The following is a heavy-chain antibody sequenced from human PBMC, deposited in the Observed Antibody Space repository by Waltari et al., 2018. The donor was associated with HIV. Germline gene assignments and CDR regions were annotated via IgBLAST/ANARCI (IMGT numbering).Heavy chain of an antibody. CDR2: IKEDGSEI. D-gene: IGHD6-13*01. CDR3: ARRQQLTD. J-gene: IGHJ4*02. V-gene: IGHV3-7*01. Sequence: EVRLVESGGGLVQPGGSPRLSCAACGLTFSSYWMTWVRQAPGKGLEWVANIKEDGSEIHYVDSVKGRFTISRDNAKNSLYLQMNSLRAEDTAVYYCARRQQLTDWGQGTLVTVSS. CDR1: GLTFSSYW.